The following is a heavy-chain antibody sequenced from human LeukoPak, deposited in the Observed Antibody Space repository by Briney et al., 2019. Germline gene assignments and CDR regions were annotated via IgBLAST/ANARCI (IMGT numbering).Heavy chain of an antibody. V-gene: IGHV3-7*01. CDR2: IKQDGSEK. D-gene: IGHD2-21*01. J-gene: IGHJ4*02. Sequence: PGRSLRLSCAASGFTFSSYAMHWVRQAPGKGLEWVANIKQDGSEKYYVDSVKGRFTISRDNAKNSLYLQMNSLRAEDTAVYYCARGHMYGDYWGQGTLVTVSS. CDR1: GFTFSSYA. CDR3: ARGHMYGDY.